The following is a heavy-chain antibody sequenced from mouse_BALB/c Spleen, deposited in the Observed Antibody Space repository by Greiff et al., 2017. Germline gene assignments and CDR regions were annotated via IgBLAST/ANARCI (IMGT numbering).Heavy chain of an antibody. V-gene: IGHV14-4*02. CDR3: NLFAY. CDR2: IDPENGDT. CDR1: GFNIKDYY. J-gene: IGHJ3*01. Sequence: VHVKQSGAELVRSGASVKLSCTASGFNIKDYYMHWVKQRPEQGLEWIGWIDPENGDTEYAPKFQGKATMTADTSSNTAYLQLSSLTSEDTAVYYCNLFAYWGQGTLVTVSA.